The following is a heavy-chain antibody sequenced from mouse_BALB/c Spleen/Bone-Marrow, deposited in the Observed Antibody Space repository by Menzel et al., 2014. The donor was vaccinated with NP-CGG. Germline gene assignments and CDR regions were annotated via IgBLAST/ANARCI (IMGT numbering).Heavy chain of an antibody. Sequence: EVMLVDSGGGLVKSGGSLKLSCAASGFSFSNYGMSWVRQTPEKRLEWVATISGDGRYTFYSDSVKGRFTISRDNAKNNLYLQLSSLRSEDTALYYCARHAYYDQTEVSFVYWGQGTLVTVSA. CDR2: ISGDGRYT. D-gene: IGHD2-4*01. CDR1: GFSFSNYG. J-gene: IGHJ3*01. CDR3: ARHAYYDQTEVSFVY. V-gene: IGHV5-9-2*01.